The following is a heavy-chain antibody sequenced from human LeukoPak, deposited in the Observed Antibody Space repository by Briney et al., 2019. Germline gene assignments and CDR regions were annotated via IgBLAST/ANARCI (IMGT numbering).Heavy chain of an antibody. J-gene: IGHJ4*02. CDR2: ISGSGGSA. CDR3: AKSMGVLTGYFFDY. D-gene: IGHD3-9*01. CDR1: GFTFSSYA. Sequence: GGSLRLSCAASGFTFSSYAMSWVRQAPGKGLEWVSAISGSGGSAYYADSVKGRFTISRDNSKNTLYLQMNSLRAEDTAVYYCAKSMGVLTGYFFDYWGQGTLVTVSS. V-gene: IGHV3-23*01.